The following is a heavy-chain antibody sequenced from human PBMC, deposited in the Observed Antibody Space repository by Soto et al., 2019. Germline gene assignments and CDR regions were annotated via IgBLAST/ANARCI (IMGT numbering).Heavy chain of an antibody. V-gene: IGHV4-31*03. J-gene: IGHJ4*02. CDR1: GGSISSGDYY. CDR3: ARGFSSGWFTDY. D-gene: IGHD6-13*01. CDR2: IYYSGNT. Sequence: QVQLQESGPGLVKPSQTLSLTCTVSGGSISSGDYYWTWIRQHPGKGLEWIGYIYYSGNTYYNPSLRSRVTISVDTSKNQFSLRLSSVTAADTAVYYCARGFSSGWFTDYWGQGTLVTVSS.